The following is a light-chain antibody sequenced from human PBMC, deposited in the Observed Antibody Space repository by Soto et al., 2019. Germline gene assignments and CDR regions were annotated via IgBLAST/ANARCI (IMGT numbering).Light chain of an antibody. CDR3: SAWDDSRNGPQ. Sequence: QSVLTQPPSASGTPGPRVTISCSGSGANIGLNTVNWYQQLPVTAPKLLIYSNSQRPSGVSDRFSGSKSGASASLAISGLQSEDEATYFCSAWDDSRNGPQFGGGTKVTVL. CDR2: SNS. J-gene: IGLJ3*02. V-gene: IGLV1-44*01. CDR1: GANIGLNT.